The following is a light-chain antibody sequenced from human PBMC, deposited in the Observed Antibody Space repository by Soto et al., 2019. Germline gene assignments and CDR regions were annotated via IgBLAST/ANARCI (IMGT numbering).Light chain of an antibody. CDR2: GAS. CDR1: QSVSSSY. J-gene: IGKJ1*01. Sequence: EIVMTQSPATLSVSPGERTTLSCRASQSVSSSYLAWYQQKPGQAPRLLIYGASSRATGIPDRFSGSGSGTDFTLTISRLEPEDFAVYYCQQYGSSPLTFGQGTKVDIK. CDR3: QQYGSSPLT. V-gene: IGKV3-20*01.